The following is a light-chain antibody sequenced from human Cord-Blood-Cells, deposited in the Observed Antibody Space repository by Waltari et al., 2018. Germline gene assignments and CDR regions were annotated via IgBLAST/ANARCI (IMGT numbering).Light chain of an antibody. Sequence: EMSSTPSPATLSLSPGERATLSCRASHSVSSFLVWYQQKPGQAPRLLIYDASNRATGIAGWFSGSGSGTVFTITISSLDPDDFAVYYCQQRSTWPTFGPGTKVDIK. CDR1: HSVSSF. CDR2: DAS. J-gene: IGKJ3*01. V-gene: IGKV3-11*01. CDR3: QQRSTWPT.